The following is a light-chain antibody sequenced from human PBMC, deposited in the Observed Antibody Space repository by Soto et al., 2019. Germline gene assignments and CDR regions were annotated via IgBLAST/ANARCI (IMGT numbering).Light chain of an antibody. Sequence: EIVLTQFPGTLSLSPGERATLSYRASQNVGRNYVTWYQQKPGQAPRVIIYAASNRASGIPDRFSGSGSGLDFTLTISRLEPEDFAVYYCQQSGTSPWAFGQGTKVEIK. CDR1: QNVGRNY. J-gene: IGKJ1*01. CDR2: AAS. CDR3: QQSGTSPWA. V-gene: IGKV3-20*01.